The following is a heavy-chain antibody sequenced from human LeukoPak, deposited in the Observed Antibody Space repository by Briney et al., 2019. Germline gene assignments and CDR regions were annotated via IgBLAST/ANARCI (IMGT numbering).Heavy chain of an antibody. V-gene: IGHV3-23*01. CDR3: ARWYYYDSSGYYLWYFDY. CDR1: GFTFSSYA. D-gene: IGHD3-22*01. Sequence: PGGSLRLSCAASGFTFSSYAMSWVRQAPGKGPEWVSAISGSGGSTYYADSVKGRFTISRDNSNNPLYLQMNSLRAEDTAVYYCARWYYYDSSGYYLWYFDYWGQGTLVTVSS. CDR2: ISGSGGST. J-gene: IGHJ4*02.